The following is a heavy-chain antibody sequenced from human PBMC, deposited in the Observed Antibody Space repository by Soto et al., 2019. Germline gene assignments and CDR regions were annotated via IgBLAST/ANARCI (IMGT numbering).Heavy chain of an antibody. Sequence: SETLSLTCTVSGGPISSGDYYWSWIRQPPGKGLEWIGYIYYSGSTYYNPSLKSRVTISVDTSKNQFSLKLSSVTAADTAVYYCARGGIIAAAGTDNWFDPWGQGTLVTVSS. CDR3: ARGGIIAAAGTDNWFDP. CDR2: IYYSGST. D-gene: IGHD6-13*01. J-gene: IGHJ5*02. CDR1: GGPISSGDYY. V-gene: IGHV4-30-4*01.